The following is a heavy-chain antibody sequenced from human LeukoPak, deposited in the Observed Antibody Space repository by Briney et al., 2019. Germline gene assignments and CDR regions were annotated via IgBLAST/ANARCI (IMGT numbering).Heavy chain of an antibody. CDR3: ARDYLYSSGWFSV. CDR1: GYIFSNYG. V-gene: IGHV1-18*01. J-gene: IGHJ6*02. D-gene: IGHD6-19*01. CDR2: ISSAGNT. Sequence: ASVKVSCKASGYIFSNYGISWVRQAPGHGLEWMGWISSAGNTNYAQKFQGRVTITADKSTSTAYMELSSLRSEDTAVYYCARDYLYSSGWFSVWGQGTTVTVSS.